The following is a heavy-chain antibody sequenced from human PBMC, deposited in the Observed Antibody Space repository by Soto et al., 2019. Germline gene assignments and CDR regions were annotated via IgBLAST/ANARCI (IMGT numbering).Heavy chain of an antibody. J-gene: IGHJ4*02. CDR1: GFTFSTSA. CDR3: ARDGSMRYLDY. D-gene: IGHD1-1*01. Sequence: GGSLRLSCAASGFTFSTSAMHWVRQAPGMGLEYVSAISGHGDTTYYANSVKGRFTISRDNSKNTLYLQMGSLRVEDMAVYYCARDGSMRYLDYWGQRSLDTGSS. CDR2: ISGHGDTT. V-gene: IGHV3-64*01.